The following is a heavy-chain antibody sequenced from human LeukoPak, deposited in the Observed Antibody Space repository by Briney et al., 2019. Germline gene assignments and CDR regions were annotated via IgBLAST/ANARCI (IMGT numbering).Heavy chain of an antibody. CDR3: ARGSAGDDSSVT. CDR1: GYSISSGYY. D-gene: IGHD3-22*01. CDR2: IYTSGST. Sequence: SETLSLTCAVSGYSISSGYYWGWIRQPPGKGLEWIGRIYTSGSTNYNPSLKSRVTISVDTSKNQFSLKLSSVTAADTAVYYCARGSAGDDSSVTWGQGTLVTVSS. J-gene: IGHJ5*02. V-gene: IGHV4-38-2*01.